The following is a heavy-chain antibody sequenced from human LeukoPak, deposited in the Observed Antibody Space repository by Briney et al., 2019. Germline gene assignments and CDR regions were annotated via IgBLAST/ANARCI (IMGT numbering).Heavy chain of an antibody. D-gene: IGHD5-12*01. CDR1: GFTFDDYA. CDR3: ARDQKSGDIVATIEYYFDY. V-gene: IGHV3-9*01. Sequence: GGSLRLSCAASGFTFDDYAMHWVRQAPGKGLEWVSGISWNSGSIGYADSVKGRFTISRDNSKNTLYLQMNSLRAEDTAVYYCARDQKSGDIVATIEYYFDYWGQGTLVTVSS. J-gene: IGHJ4*02. CDR2: ISWNSGSI.